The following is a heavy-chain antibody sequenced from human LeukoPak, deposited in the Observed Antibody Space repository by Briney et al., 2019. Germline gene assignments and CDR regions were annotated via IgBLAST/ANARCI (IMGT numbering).Heavy chain of an antibody. Sequence: KPSETLSLTCTVSGGSVSSGSYYWSWIRQPPGKGLEWIGYIYYSGSTNYNPSLKSRVTISVDTSKNQFSLKLRSVTAADTAVYYCARVPSITIFGVVTPYYFDYWGQGTLVTVSS. CDR3: ARVPSITIFGVVTPYYFDY. CDR1: GGSVSSGSYY. CDR2: IYYSGST. J-gene: IGHJ4*02. V-gene: IGHV4-61*01. D-gene: IGHD3-3*01.